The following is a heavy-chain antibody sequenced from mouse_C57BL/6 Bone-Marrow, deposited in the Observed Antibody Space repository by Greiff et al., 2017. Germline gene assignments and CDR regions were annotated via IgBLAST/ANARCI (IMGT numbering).Heavy chain of an antibody. Sequence: VQLKESGPELVKPGASVKISCKASGYSFTDYNMNWVKQSHGKSLEWIGVINPNYGTTSYNQKFKGKATLTVDPSSSTAYMQLNSLTSEDAAVYYCARGYAYDYAMDYWGQGTSVTVSA. D-gene: IGHD2-2*01. CDR2: INPNYGTT. J-gene: IGHJ4*01. CDR1: GYSFTDYN. V-gene: IGHV1-39*01. CDR3: ARGYAYDYAMDY.